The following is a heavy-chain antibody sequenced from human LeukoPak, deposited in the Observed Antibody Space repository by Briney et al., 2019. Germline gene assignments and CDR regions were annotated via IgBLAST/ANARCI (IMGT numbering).Heavy chain of an antibody. CDR1: GGSINSSSYY. D-gene: IGHD3-16*01. J-gene: IGHJ5*02. CDR3: AKSEGGWFDP. CDR2: IYYSGSIYYSGST. Sequence: SETLSLTCTVSGGSINSSSYYWGWIRQPPGKGLEWIGSIYYSGSIYYSGSTYQYPSLKGRVTISVDTSKNQFSLKLSSVSAADTAVYYCAKSEGGWFDPWGQGTLVTVFS. V-gene: IGHV4-39*01.